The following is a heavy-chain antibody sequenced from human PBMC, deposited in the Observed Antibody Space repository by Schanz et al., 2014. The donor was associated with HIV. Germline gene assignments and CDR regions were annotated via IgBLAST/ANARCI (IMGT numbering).Heavy chain of an antibody. D-gene: IGHD6-6*01. CDR3: ARARAKIEGRPVGNWFDP. CDR1: GSTFSSYD. J-gene: IGHJ5*02. Sequence: QVQLVQSGAEVKKPGASVKVSCKASGSTFSSYDINWVRQATGQGLEWMGWMNPNSGHTGYAQKFQGRVDMTRTTSISTAYMELRGLTSEDTAVYFCARARAKIEGRPVGNWFDPWGQGTLVTVSS. CDR2: MNPNSGHT. V-gene: IGHV1-8*01.